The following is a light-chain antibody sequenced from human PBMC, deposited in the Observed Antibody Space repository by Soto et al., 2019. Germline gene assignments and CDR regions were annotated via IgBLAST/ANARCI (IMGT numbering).Light chain of an antibody. CDR2: EVS. V-gene: IGLV2-14*01. CDR1: SSXVGGYNY. J-gene: IGLJ1*01. CDR3: TSYTSSSTLDV. Sequence: QSVLTQPASVSGSPGQSITISCTGTSSXVGGYNYVSWYQQHPGKAPKLIIYEVSNRPTGVSNRFSGSKSGHTASLTISGLQSEDEADYFCTSYTSSSTLDVFGTGTKVTLL.